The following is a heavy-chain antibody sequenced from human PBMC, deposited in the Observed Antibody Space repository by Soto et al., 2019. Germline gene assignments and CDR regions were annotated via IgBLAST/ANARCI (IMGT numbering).Heavy chain of an antibody. Sequence: QVQLVQSGAEMKKPGSSVKVSCKTSGDTFSTYAISWVRQAPGQGLEWMGGIIPIFGSADYAQKFQGRVTITADKSTRTAYMELGSLRAEDKAIYYCARGFRSGSPYNWVEPWGQGTLVTVSS. CDR2: IIPIFGSA. CDR1: GDTFSTYA. J-gene: IGHJ5*02. CDR3: ARGFRSGSPYNWVEP. V-gene: IGHV1-69*06. D-gene: IGHD3-10*01.